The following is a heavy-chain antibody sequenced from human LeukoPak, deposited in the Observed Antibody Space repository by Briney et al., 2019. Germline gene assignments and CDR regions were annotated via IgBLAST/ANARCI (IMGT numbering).Heavy chain of an antibody. CDR1: GFTFNNYG. D-gene: IGHD1-1*01. J-gene: IGHJ6*03. CDR2: VSGSGGAT. Sequence: GGSLRLTCAASGFTFNNYGMSWVRQAPGMGLEWLSYVSGSGGATYYAASVKGRFTISRDNSKNTVYLQMGSLRAEDTAVYYCAKNRGGTYKYYMDVWGNGTTVTVSS. V-gene: IGHV3-23*01. CDR3: AKNRGGTYKYYMDV.